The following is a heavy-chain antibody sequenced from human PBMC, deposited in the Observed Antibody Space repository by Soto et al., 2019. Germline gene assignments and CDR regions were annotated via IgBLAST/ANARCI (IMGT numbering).Heavy chain of an antibody. CDR2: IYYTGST. Sequence: SETLSLTCSVSGASIRSGGFYWSWLRQSPGKGLEWIGHIYYTGSTFVSPSLKGRLTISLDTSKNQFSLDLSSVTAANTAMYYCARIEMASIKWGRGTLVTVSS. CDR3: ARIEMASIK. CDR1: GASIRSGGFY. J-gene: IGHJ4*02. D-gene: IGHD5-12*01. V-gene: IGHV4-31*03.